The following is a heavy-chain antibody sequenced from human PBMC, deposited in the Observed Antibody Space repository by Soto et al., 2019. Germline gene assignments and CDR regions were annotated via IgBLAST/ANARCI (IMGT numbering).Heavy chain of an antibody. CDR3: ARDRWDYYDSSGPFY. CDR1: GYSISSGYY. CDR2: IYHSGST. V-gene: IGHV4-38-2*02. J-gene: IGHJ4*02. D-gene: IGHD3-22*01. Sequence: SETLSLTCAVSGYSISSGYYWGWIRQPPGKGLEWIGSIYHSGSTYYNPPLKSRITISVDTSKNQFSLKLSSVTAADTAVYYCARDRWDYYDSSGPFYWGQGTLVTVSS.